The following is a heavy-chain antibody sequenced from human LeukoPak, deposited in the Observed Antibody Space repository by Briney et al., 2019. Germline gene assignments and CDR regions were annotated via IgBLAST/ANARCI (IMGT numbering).Heavy chain of an antibody. CDR2: IRYDGSNK. D-gene: IGHD5-24*01. CDR3: AKGGATIYDYFDY. CDR1: GFTFSSYG. V-gene: IGHV3-30*02. J-gene: IGHJ4*02. Sequence: GGSLRLSCAASGFTFSSYGMHWVRQAPGKGLEWVAFIRYDGSNKYYADSVKGRFTISRDNSKNTLYLQMNSLRAEDTAVYYCAKGGATIYDYFDYWGQGTLVTVSS.